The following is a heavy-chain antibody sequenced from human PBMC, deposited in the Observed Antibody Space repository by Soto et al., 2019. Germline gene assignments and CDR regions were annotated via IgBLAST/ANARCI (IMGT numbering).Heavy chain of an antibody. V-gene: IGHV5-10-1*01. CDR2: IDPSDSYT. CDR1: GYSFTSYW. D-gene: IGHD6-6*01. Sequence: GESLKISCKGSGYSFTSYWISWVRQMPGKGLEWMGRIDPSDSYTNYSPSFQGHVTISADKSISTAYLQWSSLKASDTAMYYCARHPHSSSSKYYYYYGMDVWGQGTTVTVSS. J-gene: IGHJ6*02. CDR3: ARHPHSSSSKYYYYYGMDV.